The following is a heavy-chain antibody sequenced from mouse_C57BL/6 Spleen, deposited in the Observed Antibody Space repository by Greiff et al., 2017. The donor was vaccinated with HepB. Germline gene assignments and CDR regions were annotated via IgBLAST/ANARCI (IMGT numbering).Heavy chain of an antibody. J-gene: IGHJ1*03. Sequence: QVQLQQSGPELVKPGASVKISCKASGYAFSSSWMNWVKQRPGKGLEWIGRIYPGDGDTNYNGKFKGKATLTEDKSSSTAYMQLSSLTSEDSAVYFCVPYYYGSSWWYFDVWGTGTTVTVSS. CDR1: GYAFSSSW. D-gene: IGHD1-1*01. CDR2: IYPGDGDT. V-gene: IGHV1-82*01. CDR3: VPYYYGSSWWYFDV.